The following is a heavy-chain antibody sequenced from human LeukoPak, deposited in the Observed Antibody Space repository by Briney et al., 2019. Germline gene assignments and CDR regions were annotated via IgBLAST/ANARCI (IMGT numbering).Heavy chain of an antibody. CDR1: EFTFSNYW. CDR2: INSDGSST. J-gene: IGHJ5*02. Sequence: PGGSLRLSCAASEFTFSNYWMHWVRQAPGKGLVWVSRINSDGSSTTYADSVKGRFTISRDNAKNTLYLQMSSLRAEDTAVYYCAKDAQRGFDYSNSLEHWGQGTLVTVSS. V-gene: IGHV3-74*01. D-gene: IGHD4-11*01. CDR3: AKDAQRGFDYSNSLEH.